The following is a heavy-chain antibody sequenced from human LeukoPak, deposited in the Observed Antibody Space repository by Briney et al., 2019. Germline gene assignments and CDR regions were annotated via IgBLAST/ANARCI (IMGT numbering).Heavy chain of an antibody. J-gene: IGHJ4*02. CDR3: AKGSSSWLLRYYFDY. CDR2: IYHSGST. Sequence: SGTLSLTCTVSGYSISSGYYWGWIRQPPGKGLEWIGSIYHSGSTYYNPSLKSRVTISVDTSKNQFSLKLSSVTAADTAVYYRAKGSSSWLLRYYFDYWGQGTLVTVSS. V-gene: IGHV4-38-2*02. D-gene: IGHD6-13*01. CDR1: GYSISSGYY.